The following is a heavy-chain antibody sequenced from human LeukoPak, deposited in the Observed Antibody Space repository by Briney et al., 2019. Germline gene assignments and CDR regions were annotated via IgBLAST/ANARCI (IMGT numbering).Heavy chain of an antibody. J-gene: IGHJ4*02. V-gene: IGHV1-69*06. D-gene: IGHD4-23*01. Sequence: AXVKVSXXASGGTFSSYAISWVRQAPGQGLEWMGGIIPIFGTANYAQKFQGRVTITADKSTSTAYMELSSLRSEDTAVYYCARGVXGGYFPGCFDYWGQGTLVTVSS. CDR3: ARGVXGGYFPGCFDY. CDR1: GGTFSSYA. CDR2: IIPIFGTA.